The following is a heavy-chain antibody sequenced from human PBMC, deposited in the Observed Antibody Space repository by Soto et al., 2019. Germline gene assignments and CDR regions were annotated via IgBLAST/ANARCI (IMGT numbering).Heavy chain of an antibody. J-gene: IGHJ4*02. Sequence: GGSLRLSCAASGFTFSSYAMHWVRQAPGKGLEWVAVISYDGSNKYYADSVKGRFTISRDNSKNTPYLQMNSLRAEDTAVYYCARDLLGYSYGHPLFGYWGQGTLVTVSS. CDR3: ARDLLGYSYGHPLFGY. CDR1: GFTFSSYA. V-gene: IGHV3-30-3*01. CDR2: ISYDGSNK. D-gene: IGHD5-18*01.